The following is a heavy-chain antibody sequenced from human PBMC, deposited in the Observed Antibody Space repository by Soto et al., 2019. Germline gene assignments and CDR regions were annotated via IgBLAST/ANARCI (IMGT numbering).Heavy chain of an antibody. CDR1: GITFSSYA. J-gene: IGHJ4*02. CDR2: ISYDGSNK. D-gene: IGHD5-18*01. Sequence: GGSLRLSCAASGITFSSYALHWVRQAPGKGLEWVAVISYDGSNKFYVDSVKGRFAISRDNSKNTLYLQMNSPRTEDTAVYYCAHLAGLSNTDDYWGQGTLVTVSS. V-gene: IGHV3-30*09. CDR3: AHLAGLSNTDDY.